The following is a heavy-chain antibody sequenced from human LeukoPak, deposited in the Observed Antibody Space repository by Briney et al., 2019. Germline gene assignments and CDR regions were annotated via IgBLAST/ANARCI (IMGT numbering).Heavy chain of an antibody. CDR2: ISSSSNYI. V-gene: IGHV3-21*01. CDR3: ARGDSGWYHPLDY. Sequence: PGGSLRLSCAASGFTFSSYSMNWVRQAPGKGLEWVSSISSSSNYIYYADSVKGRFTISRDNAKNSLYLQMNGLRAEDTAVYYCARGDSGWYHPLDYWGQGTLVTVSS. J-gene: IGHJ4*02. CDR1: GFTFSSYS. D-gene: IGHD6-19*01.